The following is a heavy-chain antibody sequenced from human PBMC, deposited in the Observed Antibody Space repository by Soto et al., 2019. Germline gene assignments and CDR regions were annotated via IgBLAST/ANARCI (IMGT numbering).Heavy chain of an antibody. CDR1: GFTFRSYE. CDR3: ARSDRYSGSYFDF. D-gene: IGHD1-26*01. V-gene: IGHV3-30*14. J-gene: IGHJ4*02. Sequence: QVQLVDSGGGVVQPGGSLRLSCVASGFTFRSYEMHWVRQAPGKGLHWVAAISHDASDEYYAASVRGRFIVSRDNSQNTLYIQMNRLRVDDTAVYYCARSDRYSGSYFDFWGQGTMVTVSS. CDR2: ISHDASDE.